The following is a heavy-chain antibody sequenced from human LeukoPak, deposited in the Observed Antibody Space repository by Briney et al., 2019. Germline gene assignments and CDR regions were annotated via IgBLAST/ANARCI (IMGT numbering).Heavy chain of an antibody. CDR3: ARGYYGSGSFPFDY. Sequence: SETLSLTCAVSGGSISSSNWWSWVRQPPGKGLEWIGEIYHSGSTNYNPSLKSRVTISVDKSKNQFSLKLSSVTAADTAVYYCARGYYGSGSFPFDYWGQGTLVTVSS. CDR2: IYHSGST. D-gene: IGHD3-10*01. V-gene: IGHV4-4*02. CDR1: GGSISSSNW. J-gene: IGHJ4*02.